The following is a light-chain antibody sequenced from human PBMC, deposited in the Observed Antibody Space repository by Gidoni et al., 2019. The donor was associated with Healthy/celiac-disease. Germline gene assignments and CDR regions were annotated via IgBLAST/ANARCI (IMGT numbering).Light chain of an antibody. CDR2: DAS. V-gene: IGKV3-20*01. CDR3: QQYGSSPT. Sequence: EIVLTQSPGTLSLSPGERAPLSCRASQSVTSSYLAWYQQKPGQAPRLLIYDASSRATGIPDRFSGSGSGTDFTLTISRLEPEDFAVYYCQQYGSSPTFGQXTKVEIK. J-gene: IGKJ1*01. CDR1: QSVTSSY.